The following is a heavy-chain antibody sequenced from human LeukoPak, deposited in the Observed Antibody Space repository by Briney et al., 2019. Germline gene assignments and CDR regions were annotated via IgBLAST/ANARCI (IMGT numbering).Heavy chain of an antibody. CDR3: TRIAAAGGYYYYGTDV. D-gene: IGHD6-13*01. CDR1: GFTFSSSA. J-gene: IGHJ6*02. CDR2: ISYDGSNK. V-gene: IGHV3-30-3*01. Sequence: GGSLRLSCAASGFTFSSSAMHWVRQAPGKGLDWVAVISYDGSNKYYADSVKGRFTISRGNSKNTLYLQMNSLKTEDTAVYYCTRIAAAGGYYYYGTDVWGQGTTVTVSS.